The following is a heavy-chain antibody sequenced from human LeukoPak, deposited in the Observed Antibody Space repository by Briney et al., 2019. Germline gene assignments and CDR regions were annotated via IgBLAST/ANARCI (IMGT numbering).Heavy chain of an antibody. CDR2: ISGSGGST. V-gene: IGHV3-23*01. CDR3: AKDYDFWSGYLDI. Sequence: GGSLRLSCSASGFTFSTYWMSWVRQAPGKGLEWVSAISGSGGSTYYADSVKGRFTISRDNSKNTLYLQMNSLRAEDTAVYYCAKDYDFWSGYLDIWGQGTMVTVSS. D-gene: IGHD3-3*01. CDR1: GFTFSTYW. J-gene: IGHJ3*02.